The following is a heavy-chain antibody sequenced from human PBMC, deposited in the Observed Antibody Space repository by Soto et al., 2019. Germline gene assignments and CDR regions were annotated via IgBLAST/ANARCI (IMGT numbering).Heavy chain of an antibody. V-gene: IGHV4-39*01. CDR3: ASSLPYYYYYGMDV. Sequence: QLQLQESGPGLVKPSETLSLTCTVSGGSISSSSYYWGWIRQPPGKGLEWIGSIYYSGSTYYNPSLKSRVTISVDTSKNQFSLKLRSVTAADTAVYYCASSLPYYYYYGMDVWGQGTTVTVSS. CDR1: GGSISSSSYY. CDR2: IYYSGST. J-gene: IGHJ6*02.